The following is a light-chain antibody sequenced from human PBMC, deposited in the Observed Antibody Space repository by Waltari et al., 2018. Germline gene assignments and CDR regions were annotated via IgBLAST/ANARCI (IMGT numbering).Light chain of an antibody. J-gene: IGKJ1*01. CDR2: DAS. V-gene: IGKV3-20*01. Sequence: IVLTQSPGTLSSSPGERATLSCRASQSVSKYLAWYQQKPGQAPRLLIYDASTRATGIPDRFSGSGSGTDFSLTISRLEPEDFAVYYCQKYVNLPATFGQGTKVEIK. CDR3: QKYVNLPAT. CDR1: QSVSKY.